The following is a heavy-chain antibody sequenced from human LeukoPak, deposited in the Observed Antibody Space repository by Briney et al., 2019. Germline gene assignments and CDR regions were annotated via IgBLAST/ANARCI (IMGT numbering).Heavy chain of an antibody. D-gene: IGHD4-23*01. J-gene: IGHJ4*02. Sequence: GGSLRLSCAASGFTFSSYWMHWVRQAPGKGLMWVSRINNDGSRTTYADSVKGRLTISRDNAKNTLYLQMNSLRAEDAAVYYCAMTTVGFDYWGQGTLVTVSS. V-gene: IGHV3-74*03. CDR2: INNDGSRT. CDR3: AMTTVGFDY. CDR1: GFTFSSYW.